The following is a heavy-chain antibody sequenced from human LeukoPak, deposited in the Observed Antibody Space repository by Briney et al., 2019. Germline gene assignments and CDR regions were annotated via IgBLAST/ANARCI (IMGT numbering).Heavy chain of an antibody. CDR2: ISVYTGNT. CDR3: ARAYDSSGHGAFDI. V-gene: IGHV1-18*01. D-gene: IGHD3-22*01. CDR1: GYDFTRNG. Sequence: ASVKVSCKAFGYDFTRNGISWVRQAPGQGLDWMGWISVYTGNTNYAQKFQGRVTLTTDTPTTTAYMELRGLRSDDTAVYFCARAYDSSGHGAFDIWGQGTMVTVPS. J-gene: IGHJ3*02.